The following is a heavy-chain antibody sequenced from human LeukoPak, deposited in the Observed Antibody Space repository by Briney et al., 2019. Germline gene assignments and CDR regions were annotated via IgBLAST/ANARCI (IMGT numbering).Heavy chain of an antibody. Sequence: ASVKVSCKASGYTFTSYGISWVRQAPGQGLEWMGGIIPIFGTANYAQKFQGRVTITADESTSTAYMELSSLRSEDTAVYYCAREAAAGLAHYGMDVWGQGTTVTVSS. D-gene: IGHD6-13*01. CDR1: GYTFTSYG. CDR2: IIPIFGTA. J-gene: IGHJ6*02. CDR3: AREAAAGLAHYGMDV. V-gene: IGHV1-69*13.